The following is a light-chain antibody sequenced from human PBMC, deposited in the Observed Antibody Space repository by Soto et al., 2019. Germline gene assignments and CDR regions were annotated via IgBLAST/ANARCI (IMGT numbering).Light chain of an antibody. CDR1: QSINNW. J-gene: IGKJ4*01. Sequence: DIQMTQSPSTLSASVGDRVTITCRASQSINNWLAWYQQKPGKAPKLLIYKTSDLESGVPSRFSGSGSGTELSLTISSLQPDDFATYYCQQYKSFSLTFGGGTRVEVK. CDR2: KTS. CDR3: QQYKSFSLT. V-gene: IGKV1-5*03.